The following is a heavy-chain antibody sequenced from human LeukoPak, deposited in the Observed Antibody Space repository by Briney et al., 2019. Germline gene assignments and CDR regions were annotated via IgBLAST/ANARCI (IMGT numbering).Heavy chain of an antibody. CDR1: GGSFSGYY. J-gene: IGHJ5*02. Sequence: PSETLSLTCAVYGGSFSGYYWSWIRQPPGKGLEWIGEINHSGSTNYNPSLKSRVTISVDTSKNQFSLKLSSVTAADSAVYYCARGPKRITIFGVGSLYWFDPWGQGTLVTVSS. V-gene: IGHV4-34*01. D-gene: IGHD3-3*01. CDR2: INHSGST. CDR3: ARGPKRITIFGVGSLYWFDP.